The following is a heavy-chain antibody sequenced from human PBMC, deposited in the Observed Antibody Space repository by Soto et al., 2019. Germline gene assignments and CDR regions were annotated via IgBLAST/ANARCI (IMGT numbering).Heavy chain of an antibody. D-gene: IGHD6-19*01. V-gene: IGHV1-69*13. CDR1: GYTFTSYG. CDR3: ARVIAVAGHYFDY. CDR2: IIPIFGTA. J-gene: IGHJ4*02. Sequence: SVKVSCKASGYTFTSYGISWVRQAPGQGLEWMGGIIPIFGTANYAQKFQGRVTITADESTSTAYMELSSLRSEDTAVYYCARVIAVAGHYFDYWGQGTLVTAPQ.